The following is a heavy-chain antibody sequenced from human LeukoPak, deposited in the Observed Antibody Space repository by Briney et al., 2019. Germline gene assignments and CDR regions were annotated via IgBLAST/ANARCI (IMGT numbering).Heavy chain of an antibody. J-gene: IGHJ6*03. CDR3: ARAQLERRWHYYYMDV. Sequence: PGGSLRLSCAASGFTFSNYWMHWVRQAPGKGLVWVSRINSDARSTSYADSVKGRFTISRDNAKNSLYLQMNSLRAEDTAVYYCARAQLERRWHYYYMDVWGKGTTVTVSS. CDR2: INSDARST. D-gene: IGHD1-1*01. V-gene: IGHV3-74*01. CDR1: GFTFSNYW.